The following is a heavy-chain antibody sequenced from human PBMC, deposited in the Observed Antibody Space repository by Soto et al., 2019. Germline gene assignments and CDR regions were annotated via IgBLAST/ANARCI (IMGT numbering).Heavy chain of an antibody. V-gene: IGHV1-69*13. Sequence: SVKVSCNASGGTFSSYTISWVRQAPGQGLEWMGGIIPIFGTANYAQKFQGRVTITADESTSTAYMELSSLRSEDTAVYYCARGWSNYYYYGMDVWGQGTTVTVSS. CDR2: IIPIFGTA. D-gene: IGHD6-13*01. CDR1: GGTFSSYT. CDR3: ARGWSNYYYYGMDV. J-gene: IGHJ6*02.